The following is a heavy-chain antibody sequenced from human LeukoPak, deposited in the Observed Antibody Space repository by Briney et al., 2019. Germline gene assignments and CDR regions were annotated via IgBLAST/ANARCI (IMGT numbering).Heavy chain of an antibody. CDR2: IYTSGST. CDR1: GGSISSYY. J-gene: IGHJ6*03. V-gene: IGHV4-4*07. Sequence: SETLSLTCTVSGGSISSYYWSWIRQPAGKGLEWLGRIYTSGSTNYNPSLKSRVTMSVDTSKNQFSLKLSSVTAADPAVYYCARDSQSGQLVLSDSYYYMDVWGKGTTVTISS. D-gene: IGHD6-13*01. CDR3: ARDSQSGQLVLSDSYYYMDV.